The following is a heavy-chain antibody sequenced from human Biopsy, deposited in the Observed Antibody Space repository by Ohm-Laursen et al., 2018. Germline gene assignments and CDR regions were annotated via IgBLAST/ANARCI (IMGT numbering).Heavy chain of an antibody. J-gene: IGHJ4*02. D-gene: IGHD3-9*01. CDR1: GFTFSTYA. V-gene: IGHV3-23*01. CDR3: AKVSPTILSSFDY. CDR2: ITSSGAST. Sequence: SLRLSCAASGFTFSTYAMSWVRQAPGKGLEWVSSITSSGASTDFADSVKGRFTISRDNSKNTLYLQMNSLIAEDTAVDYCAKVSPTILSSFDYWGQGTLVTVSS.